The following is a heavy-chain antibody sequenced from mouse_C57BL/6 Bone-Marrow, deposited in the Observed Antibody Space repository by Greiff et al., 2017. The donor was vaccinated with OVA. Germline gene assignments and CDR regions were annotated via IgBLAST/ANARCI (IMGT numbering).Heavy chain of an antibody. Sequence: VQLQQSGPGLVKPSQSLSLTCSVTGYSITSGYYWNWIRQFPGNKLEWMGYISYDGSNNYNPSLKNRISITRDTSKNQFFLKLNSVTTEDTATYYCARARFYYGPWGQGTSVTVSS. CDR1: GYSITSGYY. CDR3: ARARFYYGP. J-gene: IGHJ4*01. D-gene: IGHD1-2*01. CDR2: ISYDGSN. V-gene: IGHV3-6*01.